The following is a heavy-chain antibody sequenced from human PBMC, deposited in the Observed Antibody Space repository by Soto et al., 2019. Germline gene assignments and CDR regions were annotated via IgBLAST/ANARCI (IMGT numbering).Heavy chain of an antibody. Sequence: PGESLKISCAASGFTFSSYAMSWVRQAPGKGLEWVSAISGSGGSTYYADSVKGRFTISRDNSKNTLYLQMNSLRAEDTAVYYCAKALPYYDFWSGYYFGWFDPWGQGTPVTVSS. D-gene: IGHD3-3*01. CDR1: GFTFSSYA. J-gene: IGHJ5*02. CDR3: AKALPYYDFWSGYYFGWFDP. CDR2: ISGSGGST. V-gene: IGHV3-23*01.